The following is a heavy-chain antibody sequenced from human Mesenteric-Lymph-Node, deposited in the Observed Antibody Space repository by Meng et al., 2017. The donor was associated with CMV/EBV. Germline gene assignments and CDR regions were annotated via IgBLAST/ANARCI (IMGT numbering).Heavy chain of an antibody. CDR3: ARTYCDRTTCYSPGVY. CDR1: GFISSSDW. CDR2: IYHSGNS. V-gene: IGHV4-4*02. J-gene: IGHJ4*02. D-gene: IGHD2-2*01. Sequence: GFISSSDWWTWVRQPPGKGLEWIGEIYHSGNSNYNPSLKSRVTMSVDKSNNEFSLKLSSVTAADTAVYYCARTYCDRTTCYSPGVYWGQGTLVTVSS.